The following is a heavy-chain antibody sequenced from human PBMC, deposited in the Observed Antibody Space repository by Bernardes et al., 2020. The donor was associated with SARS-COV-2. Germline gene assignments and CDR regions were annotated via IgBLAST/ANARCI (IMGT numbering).Heavy chain of an antibody. CDR3: AKDPRVFLVMFGGPMYYFDY. CDR2: ISYEGSIK. Sequence: GGSLRLSCAASGFNFNNHGMHWVRQAPGKGLEWVSFISYEGSIKYYADSVKGRFTISRDTSKNTVFLHMNSLRPEDTAVYYCAKDPRVFLVMFGGPMYYFDYWGQGTLVTVSS. CDR1: GFNFNNHG. D-gene: IGHD3-16*01. V-gene: IGHV3-30*18. J-gene: IGHJ4*02.